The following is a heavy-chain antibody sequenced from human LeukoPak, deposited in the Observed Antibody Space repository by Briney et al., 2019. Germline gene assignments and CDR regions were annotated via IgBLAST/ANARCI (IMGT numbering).Heavy chain of an antibody. CDR3: AKDLGQLAGSFDY. V-gene: IGHV3-11*01. Sequence: GGSLRLSCAASGFTFSDYYMSWIRRAPGKGLEWVSYISSSGSTIYYADSVKGRFTISRDNAKNSLYLQMNSLRAEDTAVYYCAKDLGQLAGSFDYWGQGTLVTVSS. CDR2: ISSSGSTI. CDR1: GFTFSDYY. D-gene: IGHD6-6*01. J-gene: IGHJ4*02.